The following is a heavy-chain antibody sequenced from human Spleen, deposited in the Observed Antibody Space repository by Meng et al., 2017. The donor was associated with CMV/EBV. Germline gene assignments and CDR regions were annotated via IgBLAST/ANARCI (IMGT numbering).Heavy chain of an antibody. V-gene: IGHV2-5*01. Sequence: SGSSPSTSGVGVGCIRQHPGKALEWLAFIYWNDDTRYSPSLKSRLTFTKDPSKNQVVLTMTNMDPVDTATYYCVHRSATSQGAWFDPWGQGTLVTISS. D-gene: IGHD2-2*01. CDR1: GSSPSTSGVG. CDR3: VHRSATSQGAWFDP. CDR2: IYWNDDT. J-gene: IGHJ5*02.